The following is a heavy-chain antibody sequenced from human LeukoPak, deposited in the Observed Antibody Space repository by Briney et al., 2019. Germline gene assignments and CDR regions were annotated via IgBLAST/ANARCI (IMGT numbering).Heavy chain of an antibody. J-gene: IGHJ4*02. D-gene: IGHD6-13*01. Sequence: GASVKVSCKASGYTFTSHYMHWVRQAPGQGLEWMGWINPNSGGTNYAQKFQGRVTMTRDTSISTAYMELSRLRSDDTAVYYCARGFDSSSWYAEGEGLEIDYWGQGTLVTVTS. CDR3: ARGFDSSSWYAEGEGLEIDY. CDR1: GYTFTSHY. CDR2: INPNSGGT. V-gene: IGHV1-2*02.